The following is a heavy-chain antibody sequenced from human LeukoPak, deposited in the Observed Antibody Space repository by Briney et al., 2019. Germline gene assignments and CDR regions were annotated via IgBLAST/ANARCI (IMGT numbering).Heavy chain of an antibody. CDR2: ISDDGRDI. J-gene: IGHJ6*03. V-gene: IGHV3-30*04. D-gene: IGHD6-6*01. Sequence: GGSLRLSCEASGSTFSTFPMHWVRQTPDKGLEWVAVISDDGRDIYYADSVKGRFTISRDNSKNTLYLQMNSLSPEDTAVVYCARVGRVSIYPSYMDVWGKGTTVTVSS. CDR1: GSTFSTFP. CDR3: ARVGRVSIYPSYMDV.